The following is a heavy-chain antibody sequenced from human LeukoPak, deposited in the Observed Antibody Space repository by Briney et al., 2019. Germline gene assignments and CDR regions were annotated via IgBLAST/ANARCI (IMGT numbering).Heavy chain of an antibody. D-gene: IGHD2-21*02. CDR1: GFTFSSYA. J-gene: IGHJ4*02. V-gene: IGHV3-30*02. CDR3: ARVDRVVTASDY. CDR2: IRYDGSNK. Sequence: GGSLRLSCAASGFTFSSYAMHWVRQAPGKGLEWVAFIRYDGSNKYYADSVKGRFTISRDNSKNTLYLQMNSLRSEDTAVYYCARVDRVVTASDYWGQGTLVTVSS.